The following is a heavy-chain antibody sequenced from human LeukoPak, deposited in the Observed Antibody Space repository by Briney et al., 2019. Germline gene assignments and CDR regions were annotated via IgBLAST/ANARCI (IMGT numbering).Heavy chain of an antibody. J-gene: IGHJ6*03. D-gene: IGHD3-10*01. Sequence: SETLSLTCTVSGGSISSSSYYWGWIRQPPGKGLEWIGSIYYSGSTYYNPSLKSRVTISVDTSKNQFSLKLSSVTAADTAVYYCAKGGAVSSKSITMIRGTRRYYYYMDVWGKGTTVTISS. CDR1: GGSISSSSYY. V-gene: IGHV4-39*07. CDR3: AKGGAVSSKSITMIRGTRRYYYYMDV. CDR2: IYYSGST.